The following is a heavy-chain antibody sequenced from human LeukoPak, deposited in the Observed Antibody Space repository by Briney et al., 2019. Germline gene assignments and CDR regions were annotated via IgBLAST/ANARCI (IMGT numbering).Heavy chain of an antibody. CDR3: AKSDCSSTSCYLRSVAFDI. Sequence: GRSLRLSCAASGFTFSSYGMHWVRQAPGKGLEWVAVISYDGSNKYYADSVKGRFTISRDNSKNTLYLQMNSLRAEDTAVYYCAKSDCSSTSCYLRSVAFDIWGQGTMVTVSS. CDR1: GFTFSSYG. V-gene: IGHV3-30*18. D-gene: IGHD2-2*01. J-gene: IGHJ3*02. CDR2: ISYDGSNK.